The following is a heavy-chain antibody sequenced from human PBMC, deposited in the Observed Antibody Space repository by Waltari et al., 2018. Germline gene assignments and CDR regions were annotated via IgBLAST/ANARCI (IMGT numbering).Heavy chain of an antibody. CDR2: INAGNGNT. J-gene: IGHJ3*02. CDR1: GYTFTSYA. CDR3: ARDRGTIFGVAVDAFDI. V-gene: IGHV1-3*03. D-gene: IGHD3-3*01. Sequence: QVQLVQSGAEVKKPGASVKVSCKASGYTFTSYAMHWVRQAPGQRPEWLGWINAGNGNTKYSQEFQGRVTITRDTSASTAYMELSSLRSEDMAVYYCARDRGTIFGVAVDAFDIWGQGTMVTVSS.